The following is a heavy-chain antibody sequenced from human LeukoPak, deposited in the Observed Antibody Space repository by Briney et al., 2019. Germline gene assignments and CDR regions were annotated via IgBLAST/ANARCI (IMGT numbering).Heavy chain of an antibody. Sequence: GGSLRLSCAASGFTFSNYYMSWVRQAPGKGLEWVSFINSSSSCTNYADSVQGRVTISRDTAKNTLYMEMNSLRAEDTAVYYCARRDVVREREDGFDPWGQGTLVTVSS. J-gene: IGHJ5*02. V-gene: IGHV3-11*03. CDR2: INSSSSCT. CDR1: GFTFSNYY. CDR3: ARRDVVREREDGFDP. D-gene: IGHD1-26*01.